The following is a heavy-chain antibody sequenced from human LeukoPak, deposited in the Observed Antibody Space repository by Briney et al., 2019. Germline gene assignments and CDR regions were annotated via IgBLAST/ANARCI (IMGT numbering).Heavy chain of an antibody. CDR3: ARSERIIMILGGAFDV. CDR2: IYYSGST. CDR1: GDSISSYY. J-gene: IGHJ3*01. V-gene: IGHV4-59*08. D-gene: IGHD3-22*01. Sequence: SETLSLTCTVSGDSISSYYWGWIRQPPGKGLEWIGYIYYSGSTNYNPSLKSRVTISVDTSKNQFSLKLSSVTAADTAVYFCARSERIIMILGGAFDVWGEGTMVTVSS.